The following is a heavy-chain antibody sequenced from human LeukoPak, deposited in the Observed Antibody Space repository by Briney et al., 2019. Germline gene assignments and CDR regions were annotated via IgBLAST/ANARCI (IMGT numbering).Heavy chain of an antibody. CDR1: GFTFSSYS. CDR2: ISSSSSYI. CDR3: ARDFNWVFDY. V-gene: IGHV3-21*01. D-gene: IGHD3-16*01. J-gene: IGHJ4*02. Sequence: SGGSLRLSCAASGFTFSSYSMNWVRQAPGKGLEWVSSISSSSSYIYYADSVKGRFTISRDNAKNSLNLQMNSLRAEDTAVYYCARDFNWVFDYWGQGTLVTVSS.